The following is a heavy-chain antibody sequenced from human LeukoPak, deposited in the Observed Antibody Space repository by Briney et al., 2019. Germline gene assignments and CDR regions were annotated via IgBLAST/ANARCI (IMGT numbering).Heavy chain of an antibody. Sequence: ASVKVSCKASGYTFTSYGISWVRQAPGQRLEWMGWISAYNGNTNYAQKLQGRVTMTTDTSTSTAYMGLRSLRSDDTAVYYCARVWLGEYFDYWGQGTLVTVSS. CDR2: ISAYNGNT. J-gene: IGHJ4*02. CDR1: GYTFTSYG. V-gene: IGHV1-18*01. D-gene: IGHD3-10*01. CDR3: ARVWLGEYFDY.